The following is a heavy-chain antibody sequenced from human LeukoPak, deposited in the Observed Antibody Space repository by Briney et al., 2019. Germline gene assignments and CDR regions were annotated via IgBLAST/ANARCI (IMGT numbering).Heavy chain of an antibody. Sequence: ASVKASCKASGGTFSSYAISWVRQAPGQGLEWMGGIIPIFGTANYAQKFQGRVTITADESTSTAYMELSSLRSEDTAVYYCAGYYYDSSGYMQSWGQGTLVTVSS. V-gene: IGHV1-69*13. CDR2: IIPIFGTA. J-gene: IGHJ4*02. CDR1: GGTFSSYA. D-gene: IGHD3-22*01. CDR3: AGYYYDSSGYMQS.